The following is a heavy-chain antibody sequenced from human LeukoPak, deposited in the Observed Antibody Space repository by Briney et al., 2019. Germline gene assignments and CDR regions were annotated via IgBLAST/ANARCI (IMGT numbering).Heavy chain of an antibody. CDR3: ARDGFEYSSSWDNWFDP. D-gene: IGHD6-6*01. V-gene: IGHV1-18*01. CDR1: GYTFTSYG. Sequence: ASVKVSCKASGYTFTSYGISWVRQAPGQGLEWMGWISAYNGNTNYAQKLQGRVTMTTDTSTSTAYMELRSLRSDDTAVYYCARDGFEYSSSWDNWFDPWGQGTLVTVSS. CDR2: ISAYNGNT. J-gene: IGHJ5*02.